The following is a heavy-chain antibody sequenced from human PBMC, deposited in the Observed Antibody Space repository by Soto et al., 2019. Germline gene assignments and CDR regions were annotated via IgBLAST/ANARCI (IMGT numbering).Heavy chain of an antibody. Sequence: PGGSLRLSCAASGFTFSSYGMNWVRQAPGKGLEWVSSISSGGYVIYYADSVKGRFTISRDNAKNSLYLQMNSLRAEDTAIYYCVTFGTSNWFDPWGQGTGVTVSS. CDR1: GFTFSSYG. CDR2: ISSGGYVI. V-gene: IGHV3-21*01. J-gene: IGHJ5*02. D-gene: IGHD3-16*01. CDR3: VTFGTSNWFDP.